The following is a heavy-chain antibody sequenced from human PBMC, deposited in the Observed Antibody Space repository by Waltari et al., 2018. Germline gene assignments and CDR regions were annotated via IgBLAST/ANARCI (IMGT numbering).Heavy chain of an antibody. CDR2: IKQDGSAK. J-gene: IGHJ4*02. V-gene: IGHV3-7*01. CDR1: GFPFCSYW. D-gene: IGHD1-26*01. CDR3: VKDEWEAYFEF. Sequence: EVQLVESGGGLVQPGGSLRLACEASGFPFCSYWMRWVRQDPGKGLEFVANIKQDGSAKNHVDSVKGRFTISRDNARNIVYLQMNSLRDEDTAVYYCVKDEWEAYFEFWGQGTLVTVSS.